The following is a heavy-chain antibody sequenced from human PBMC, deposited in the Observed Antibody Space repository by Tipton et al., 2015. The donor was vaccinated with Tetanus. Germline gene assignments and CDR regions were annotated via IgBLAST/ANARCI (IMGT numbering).Heavy chain of an antibody. D-gene: IGHD3-22*01. CDR1: GGSISSGTYY. Sequence: TLSLTCTVSGGSISSGTYYWGWIRQPPGKGLEWIGSIYFSGSTYYNPSLKSRVTIYVDTPKKQFSLRLSSVTAADTAVYYCARLSSSANDAHAFDIWGQGTMVTVSS. CDR2: IYFSGST. V-gene: IGHV4-39*01. J-gene: IGHJ3*02. CDR3: ARLSSSANDAHAFDI.